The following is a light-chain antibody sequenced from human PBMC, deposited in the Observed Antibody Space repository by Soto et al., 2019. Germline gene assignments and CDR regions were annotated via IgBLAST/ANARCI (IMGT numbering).Light chain of an antibody. CDR3: QQYFHRLLT. J-gene: IGKJ4*01. CDR1: QDISNN. CDR2: DAS. Sequence: DIQMTQSPSSLSASIGDRVTITCQASQDISNNLNWYHQKPGKAPKLLIYDASNLKTGVPSRFSGSGSETDFTFTISSLQPEDIATYYCQQYFHRLLTFGGGTKVEI. V-gene: IGKV1-33*01.